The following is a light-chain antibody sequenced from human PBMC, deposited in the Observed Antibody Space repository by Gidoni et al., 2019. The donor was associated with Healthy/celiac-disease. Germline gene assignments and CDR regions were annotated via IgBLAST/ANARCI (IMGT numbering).Light chain of an antibody. CDR2: RNN. V-gene: IGLV1-47*01. Sequence: QSVLTQPPSACGTPGQRVTISCSGSSSNIGRNYVYWYQQLPGTAPKLLIYRNNQRPSGVPDRFSGSKSGTSASLAISGLRSEDEADYYCAAWDDSLSGYVFGTGTKVTVL. CDR1: SSNIGRNY. J-gene: IGLJ1*01. CDR3: AAWDDSLSGYV.